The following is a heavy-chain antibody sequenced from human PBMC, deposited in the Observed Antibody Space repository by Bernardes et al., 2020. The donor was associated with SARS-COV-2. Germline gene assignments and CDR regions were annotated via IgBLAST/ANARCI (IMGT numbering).Heavy chain of an antibody. D-gene: IGHD3-10*01. CDR1: GYTFTSYA. Sequence: ASVKVSCKASGYTFTSYAMNWVRQAPGQGLEWMGWINTNTGNPTYAQGFTGRFVFSLDTSVSKAYLQISSLKAEDTAVYYCASYYYGSGSYYDYWGQGTLVTVSA. CDR3: ASYYYGSGSYYDY. J-gene: IGHJ4*02. V-gene: IGHV7-4-1*02. CDR2: INTNTGNP.